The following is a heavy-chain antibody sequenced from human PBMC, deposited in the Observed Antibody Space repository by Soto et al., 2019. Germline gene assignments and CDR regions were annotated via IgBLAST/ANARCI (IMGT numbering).Heavy chain of an antibody. V-gene: IGHV3-23*01. Sequence: EVQLLESGGALVQPGGSLRLSCAASGFTFSSYAMSWVRQAPGKGLEWVSSISSGGTTYYGDSVMCRFTISRDDSENTLYLQMSPLRAEDTAVYYCAKGVATVTTDWGQGTLVTVSS. CDR1: GFTFSSYA. D-gene: IGHD4-17*01. J-gene: IGHJ4*02. CDR2: ISSGGTT. CDR3: AKGVATVTTD.